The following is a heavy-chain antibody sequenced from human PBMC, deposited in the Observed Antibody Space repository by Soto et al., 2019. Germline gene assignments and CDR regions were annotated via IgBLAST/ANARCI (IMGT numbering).Heavy chain of an antibody. CDR2: ITASASTT. CDR1: GFTFKIYA. CDR3: AGRLCFGDSSSHHHVMEV. D-gene: IGHD3-10*01. J-gene: IGHJ6*02. V-gene: IGHV3-23*01. Sequence: RLLESGGGLVQPGGSLRLSCTASGFTFKIYAMSWVRQAPGKGLEWVSGITASASTTYYGDSAKGRFTISRDKSKNQLALHVHTLRVEDTAVYYRAGRLCFGDSSSHHHVMEVGSQGNTVT.